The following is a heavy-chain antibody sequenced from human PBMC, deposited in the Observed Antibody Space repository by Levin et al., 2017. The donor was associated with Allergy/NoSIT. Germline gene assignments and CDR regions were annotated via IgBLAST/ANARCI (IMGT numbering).Heavy chain of an antibody. J-gene: IGHJ6*03. Sequence: ASVKVSCKASGGTFSSYAISWVRQAPGQGLEWMGRIIPILGIANYAQKFQGRVTITADKSTSTAYMELSSLRSEDTAVYYCARDLGGGDIVVVVAANHMDVWGKGTTVTVSS. D-gene: IGHD2-15*01. CDR1: GGTFSSYA. CDR2: IIPILGIA. V-gene: IGHV1-69*04. CDR3: ARDLGGGDIVVVVAANHMDV.